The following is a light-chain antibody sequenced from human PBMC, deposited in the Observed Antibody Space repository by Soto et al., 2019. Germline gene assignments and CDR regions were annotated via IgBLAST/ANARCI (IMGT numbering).Light chain of an antibody. CDR1: QGISSY. CDR2: AAS. CDR3: QQYNSLWT. J-gene: IGKJ1*01. V-gene: IGKV1-9*01. Sequence: DIQLTQSPSFLSASVGDRVTITCRASQGISSYLAWYQQKPGKAPKLLIYAASTLQSGVPLRFSGSGSGTEFTLTISSLQPDDFATYYCQQYNSLWTFGQGTKVDIK.